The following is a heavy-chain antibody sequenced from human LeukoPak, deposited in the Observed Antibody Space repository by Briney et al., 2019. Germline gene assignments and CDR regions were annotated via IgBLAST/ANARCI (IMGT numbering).Heavy chain of an antibody. D-gene: IGHD4-17*01. CDR3: ARRLTTTVTTHFDY. CDR1: GYSFTNYW. J-gene: IGHJ4*02. Sequence: GESLKISCKGSGYSFTNYWIGWVRQMPGKGLEWMGIIYPGDSDTRYSPSFQGQVTISADKSISTACLQWSSLKASDTAMYYCARRLTTTVTTHFDYWGQGTLVTVSS. CDR2: IYPGDSDT. V-gene: IGHV5-51*01.